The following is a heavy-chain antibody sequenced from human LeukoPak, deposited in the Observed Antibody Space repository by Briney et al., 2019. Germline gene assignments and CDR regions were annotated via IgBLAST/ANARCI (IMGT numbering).Heavy chain of an antibody. CDR1: GGSFSGYY. V-gene: IGHV4-34*01. J-gene: IGHJ4*02. CDR3: ARVCYDYGDPFDY. CDR2: INHSGST. D-gene: IGHD4-17*01. Sequence: SETLSFTCAVYGGSFSGYYWSWIRQPPGKGLEWIGEINHSGSTNYNPSLKSRVTISVDTSKNQFSLKLSSVTAADTAVYYCARVCYDYGDPFDYWGQGTLVTVSS.